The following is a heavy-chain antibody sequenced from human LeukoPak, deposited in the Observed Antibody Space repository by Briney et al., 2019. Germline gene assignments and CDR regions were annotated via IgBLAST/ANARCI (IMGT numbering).Heavy chain of an antibody. CDR2: IIGSGGTT. Sequence: GGSLRLSCAASGFTFSSYSMSWVRQAPGKVLEWVSAIIGSGGTTYYADSVKGRFTISRDNSKNTLYLQMNSLRAEDTAVYYCAKTPTVGATIDYWGQGTLVTVSS. CDR1: GFTFSSYS. D-gene: IGHD1-26*01. CDR3: AKTPTVGATIDY. V-gene: IGHV3-23*01. J-gene: IGHJ4*02.